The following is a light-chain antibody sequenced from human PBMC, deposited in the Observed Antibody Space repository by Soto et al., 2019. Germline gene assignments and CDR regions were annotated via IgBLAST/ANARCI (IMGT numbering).Light chain of an antibody. CDR3: RSYTSSSTVV. V-gene: IGLV2-14*01. Sequence: QSALTQPPSASGSPGQSVTISCTGTSSDVGGYDFVSWYQQHPGKAPKLMIYEVSNRPSGVSNRFSGSKSGNTASLTISGLQAEDEADYYCRSYTSSSTVVFGGGTQLTVL. J-gene: IGLJ2*01. CDR1: SSDVGGYDF. CDR2: EVS.